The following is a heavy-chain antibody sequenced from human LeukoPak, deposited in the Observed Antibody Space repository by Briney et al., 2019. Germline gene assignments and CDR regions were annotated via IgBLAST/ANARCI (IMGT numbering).Heavy chain of an antibody. CDR1: GGSFSSSSYY. V-gene: IGHV4-39*01. D-gene: IGHD3-9*01. CDR2: IYYSGST. Sequence: PSETLSLTCAVYGGSFSSSSYYWGWIRQPPGKGLEWIGSIYYSGSTYYNPSLKSRVTISVDTSKNQFSLKLSSVTAADTAVYYCARQKDDILTGLAFDIWGQGTMVTVSS. J-gene: IGHJ3*02. CDR3: ARQKDDILTGLAFDI.